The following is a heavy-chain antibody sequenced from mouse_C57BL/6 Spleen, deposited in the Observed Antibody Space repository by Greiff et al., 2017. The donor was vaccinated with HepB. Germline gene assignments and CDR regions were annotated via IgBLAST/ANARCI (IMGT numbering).Heavy chain of an antibody. V-gene: IGHV1-74*01. D-gene: IGHD1-1*01. J-gene: IGHJ1*03. CDR3: ASHYYGSSPRWYFDV. CDR1: GYTFTSYW. CDR2: IHPSDSDT. Sequence: VQLQQPGAELVKPGASVKVSCKASGYTFTSYWMHWVKQRPGQGLEWIGRIHPSDSDTNYNQKFKGKATLTVDKSSSTACMQLSSLTSEDSAVYYCASHYYGSSPRWYFDVWGTGTTVTVSS.